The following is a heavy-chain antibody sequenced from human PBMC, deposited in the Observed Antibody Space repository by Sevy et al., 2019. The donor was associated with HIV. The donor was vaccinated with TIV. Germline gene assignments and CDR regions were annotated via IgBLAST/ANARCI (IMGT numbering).Heavy chain of an antibody. CDR1: GYSFTYSA. CDR3: AKDAGGGSSYFDY. CDR2: INAGNGNT. Sequence: ASVKVSCKASGYSFTYSAMQWVRQAPGQGLEWMGWINAGNGNTKYSQKFKGRVTITRDTSARTAYLELSSLRPEDTAVYHCAKDAGGGSSYFDYWGQGTLVTVSS. V-gene: IGHV1-3*01. J-gene: IGHJ4*02. D-gene: IGHD2-15*01.